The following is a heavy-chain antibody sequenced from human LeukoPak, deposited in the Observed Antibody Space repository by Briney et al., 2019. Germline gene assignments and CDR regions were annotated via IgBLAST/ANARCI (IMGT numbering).Heavy chain of an antibody. J-gene: IGHJ4*02. D-gene: IGHD2-2*01. CDR1: GFTFSSYW. Sequence: PGGSLRLSCAASGFTFSSYWMTWVRPAPGKGLEWVAYISQDGGVKYYMDSAKGRFTLSRDNAKSSLYLQMNSLRVEDTAMYFCARTVVVVVGASDYFDYWGQGTLVTVSS. CDR2: ISQDGGVK. CDR3: ARTVVVVVGASDYFDY. V-gene: IGHV3-7*03.